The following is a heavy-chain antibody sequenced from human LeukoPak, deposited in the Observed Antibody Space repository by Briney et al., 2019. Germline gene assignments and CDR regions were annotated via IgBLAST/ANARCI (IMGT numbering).Heavy chain of an antibody. V-gene: IGHV3-9*01. CDR2: ISWNSGSI. CDR1: GFTFDDYA. J-gene: IGHJ4*02. D-gene: IGHD5-18*01. CDR3: KKNYTAMVRGPDY. Sequence: QSGGSLRLSCAASGFTFDDYAMHWVRQAPGKGLEWVSGISWNSGSIGYADSVKGRFTISRDNAKNSLYLQMNSLRAEDTALYYCKKNYTAMVRGPDYGAQEPLVPV.